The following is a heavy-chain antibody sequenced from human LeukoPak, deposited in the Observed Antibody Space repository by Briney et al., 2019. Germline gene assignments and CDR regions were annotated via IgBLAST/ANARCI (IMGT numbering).Heavy chain of an antibody. J-gene: IGHJ5*02. CDR2: INPNSGGT. V-gene: IGHV1-2*02. CDR1: GYTFTGYY. Sequence: GASVKVFCKASGYTFTGYYMHWVRQAPGQGLEWMGWINPNSGGTNYAQKFQGRVTMTRDTSISTAYMELSRLRSDGTAVYYCARDRGGLPIVVVPAATFDPWGQGTLVTVSS. CDR3: ARDRGGLPIVVVPAATFDP. D-gene: IGHD2-2*01.